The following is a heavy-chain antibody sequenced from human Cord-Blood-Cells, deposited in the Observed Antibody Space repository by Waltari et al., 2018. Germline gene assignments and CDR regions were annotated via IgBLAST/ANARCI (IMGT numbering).Heavy chain of an antibody. V-gene: IGHV1-69*01. Sequence: QVQLVQSGAEVKKPGSSVKVSCKASGGTFSSYAISWVRQDPGKGLEWMGGSIPIFGTANNAKKFQGRVTITADESTSTAYMELSSLRSEDTAVYYCARITGDSNVENAFDIWGQGTMVTVSS. CDR3: ARITGDSNVENAFDI. J-gene: IGHJ3*02. CDR1: GGTFSSYA. D-gene: IGHD7-27*01. CDR2: SIPIFGTA.